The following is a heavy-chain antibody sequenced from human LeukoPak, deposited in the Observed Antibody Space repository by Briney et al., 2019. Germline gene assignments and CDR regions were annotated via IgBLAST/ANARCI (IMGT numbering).Heavy chain of an antibody. V-gene: IGHV4-34*01. CDR2: INHSGST. CDR1: GGSFSGYY. CDR3: ASPYYYDSSVGY. D-gene: IGHD3-22*01. J-gene: IGHJ4*02. Sequence: SETLSLTCAVYGGSFSGYYWSWIRQPPGKGLEWIGEINHSGSTNYNPSLKSRVTISVDTSKNQFSLKLSSVTAADTAVYYCASPYYYDSSVGYWGQGTLVTVSS.